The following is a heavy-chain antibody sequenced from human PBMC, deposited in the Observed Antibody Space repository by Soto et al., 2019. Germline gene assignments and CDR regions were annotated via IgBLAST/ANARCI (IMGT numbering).Heavy chain of an antibody. CDR3: AKGKGVGDPPDGATY. CDR2: MLGSGGST. J-gene: IGHJ4*02. Sequence: EVQLLESGGGLVQPGGSLRLSCAASGFTFSSYAMSWVRQAPGKGLEWVSGMLGSGGSTHYADSVKGRFTLSRDNSMHMFYLQMNSLRVEDTAVYFCAKGKGVGDPPDGATYWGKGTMVTVSS. D-gene: IGHD1-26*01. CDR1: GFTFSSYA. V-gene: IGHV3-23*01.